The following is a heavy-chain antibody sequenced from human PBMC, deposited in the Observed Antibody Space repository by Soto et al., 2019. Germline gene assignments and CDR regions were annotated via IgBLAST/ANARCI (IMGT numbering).Heavy chain of an antibody. CDR2: IYYSGST. V-gene: IGHV4-59*01. D-gene: IGHD5-12*01. CDR3: ARLVATIEAFDY. Sequence: SETLSLTCTVSGGSISSYYWSWIRQPPGKGLEWIGYIYYSGSTNYNPSLKSRVTISVDTSKNQFSLKLSSVTAADTAVYYCARLVATIEAFDYWGQGTLVTVSS. CDR1: GGSISSYY. J-gene: IGHJ4*02.